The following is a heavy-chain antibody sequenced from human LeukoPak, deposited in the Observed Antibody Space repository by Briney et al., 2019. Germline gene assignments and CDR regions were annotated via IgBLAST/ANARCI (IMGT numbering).Heavy chain of an antibody. Sequence: PGGSLRLSCAASGFTFSSYAMSWVRQAPGKGLEWVSAISGSGGSTYYADSVKGRFTISRDNSKNTLYLQMNSLRAEDTAVYYCAKAIWSGYFHSSGYFQYWGQGTLVTVSS. J-gene: IGHJ1*01. CDR2: ISGSGGST. D-gene: IGHD3-3*01. CDR3: AKAIWSGYFHSSGYFQY. V-gene: IGHV3-23*01. CDR1: GFTFSSYA.